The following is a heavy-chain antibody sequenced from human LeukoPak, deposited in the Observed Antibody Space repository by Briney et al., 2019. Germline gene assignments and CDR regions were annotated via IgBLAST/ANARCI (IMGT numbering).Heavy chain of an antibody. V-gene: IGHV4-59*01. D-gene: IGHD6-19*01. CDR1: GGSISSYY. J-gene: IGHJ3*02. CDR3: ARDRYSSGWYGSGAFDI. Sequence: SETLSLTCTVSGGSISSYYWGWIRQPPGKGLEWIGYIYYSGSTNYNPSLKSRVTISVDTSKNQFSLKLSSVTAADTAVYYCARDRYSSGWYGSGAFDIWGQGTMVTVSS. CDR2: IYYSGST.